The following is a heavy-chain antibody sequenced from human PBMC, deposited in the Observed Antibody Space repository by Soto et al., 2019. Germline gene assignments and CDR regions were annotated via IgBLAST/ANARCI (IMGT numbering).Heavy chain of an antibody. Sequence: QVQLQESGPGLVKPSENLSLTCTVSGGSINSYYWSWIRQPPGKGLEWIGYIYYSGSTNYNPSLKSRVTISVDTSKNQFSLKLSSVTAADTAVYYCVRSNYFDYWGQGTLVPVSS. CDR1: GGSINSYY. V-gene: IGHV4-59*01. CDR2: IYYSGST. CDR3: VRSNYFDY. J-gene: IGHJ4*02.